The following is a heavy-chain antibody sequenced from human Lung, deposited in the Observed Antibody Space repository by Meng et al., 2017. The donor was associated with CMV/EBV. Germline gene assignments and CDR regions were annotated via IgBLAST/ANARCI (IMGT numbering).Heavy chain of an antibody. CDR2: IYYSGST. D-gene: IGHD6-13*01. CDR1: GGSISSYY. Sequence: SXTLSLXCTVSGGSISSYYWSWIRQPPGKGLEWIGYIYYSGSTNYNPSLKSRVTISVDTSKNQFSLKLSSVTAADTAVYYCARLYSSSWFLPSGMDVWCQGTTVTVSS. CDR3: ARLYSSSWFLPSGMDV. V-gene: IGHV4-59*01. J-gene: IGHJ6*02.